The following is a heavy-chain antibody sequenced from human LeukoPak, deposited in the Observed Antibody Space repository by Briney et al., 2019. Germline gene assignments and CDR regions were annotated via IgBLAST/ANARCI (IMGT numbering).Heavy chain of an antibody. CDR1: GLTFNNYA. D-gene: IGHD2-2*01. CDR2: ISGRGASK. J-gene: IGHJ4*02. Sequence: GGSLRLSCAASGLTFNNYAMSWVRQAPGKGLEWVSGISGRGASKYYADSVKGRFTISRDNSKNTLYLQMNSLRAEDTAVYYCAKGVVVAPDVTPFDYWGQGTLVTVSS. V-gene: IGHV3-23*01. CDR3: AKGVVVAPDVTPFDY.